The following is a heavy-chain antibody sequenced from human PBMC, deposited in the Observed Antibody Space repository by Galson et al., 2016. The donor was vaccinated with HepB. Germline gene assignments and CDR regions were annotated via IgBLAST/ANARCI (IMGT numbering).Heavy chain of an antibody. V-gene: IGHV4-4*07. CDR2: IYTSGGT. D-gene: IGHD6-13*01. J-gene: IGHJ3*02. Sequence: ETLSLTCTVSGDSISSHYWSWIRQPAGKGLEWIGRIYTSGGTHYHPSLKSRVTMSVDKSTNQFSLSLTSATAADTAIYYCARIGEYSSSWYTAYDMWGRGTMVTVSS. CDR3: ARIGEYSSSWYTAYDM. CDR1: GDSISSHY.